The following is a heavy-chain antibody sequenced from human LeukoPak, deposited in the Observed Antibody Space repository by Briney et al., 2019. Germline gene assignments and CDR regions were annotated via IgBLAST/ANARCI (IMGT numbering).Heavy chain of an antibody. CDR2: IYYRGST. D-gene: IGHD1-14*01. CDR1: GGSMSSYF. J-gene: IGHJ4*02. CDR3: ARHDAHYHTPDY. V-gene: IGHV4-59*08. Sequence: SETLSLTCTVSGGSMSSYFWSWVRQPPGKGLEWIGDIYYRGSTNYNPSLKSRVTISVDTSKNQFSLNLSSVTAADTAVYYCARHDAHYHTPDYWGQGTLVTFSS.